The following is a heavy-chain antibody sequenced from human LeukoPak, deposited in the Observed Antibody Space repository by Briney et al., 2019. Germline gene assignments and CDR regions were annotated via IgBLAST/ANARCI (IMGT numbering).Heavy chain of an antibody. Sequence: SETLSLTCTVSGGSISSGSYYWSWIRQPAGKGLEWIGRIYTSGSTNYNPSLKSRVTISVDTSKNQFSLKLSSVTAADTAVYYCARVAYDYYYYYMDVWGKGTTVTISS. CDR2: IYTSGST. J-gene: IGHJ6*03. V-gene: IGHV4-61*02. D-gene: IGHD2-2*01. CDR1: GGSISSGSYY. CDR3: ARVAYDYYYYYMDV.